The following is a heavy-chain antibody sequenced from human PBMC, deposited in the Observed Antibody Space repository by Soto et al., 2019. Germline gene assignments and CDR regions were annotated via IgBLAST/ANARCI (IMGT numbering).Heavy chain of an antibody. Sequence: PSETMCLTYAVEGGSFRDYYWSWIRQPPGKGLEWIGEINHSGSTNYNPSLRSRVTISVDTSKNQFSLKLSSVTAADTAVYFCARDRVARILGGGNWFDPWGQGTLVTVFS. CDR2: INHSGST. V-gene: IGHV4-34*01. CDR1: GGSFRDYY. J-gene: IGHJ5*02. CDR3: ARDRVARILGGGNWFDP. D-gene: IGHD5-12*01.